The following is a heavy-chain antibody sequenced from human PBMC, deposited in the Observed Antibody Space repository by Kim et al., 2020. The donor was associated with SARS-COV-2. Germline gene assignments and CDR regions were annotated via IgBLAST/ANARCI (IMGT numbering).Heavy chain of an antibody. CDR2: IRSKTYGETT. V-gene: IGHV3-49*03. D-gene: IGHD2-21*01. CDR3: VRDYGDSPLHY. CDR1: GFAFVDYA. J-gene: IGHJ4*02. Sequence: GGSLRLSCTASGFAFVDYAMSWFRQAPGKGLEWIGFIRSKTYGETTEYGTSMEGRFTISRDDSQNIVYLQMNSLTTEDTGIYYCVRDYGDSPLHYWGQGTLVTVSS.